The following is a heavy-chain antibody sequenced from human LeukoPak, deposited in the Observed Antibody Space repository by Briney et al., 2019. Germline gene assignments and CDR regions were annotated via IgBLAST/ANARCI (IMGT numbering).Heavy chain of an antibody. V-gene: IGHV1-18*01. CDR3: ARLRGYSGYDGGHTFDY. D-gene: IGHD5-12*01. Sequence: ASVKVSCKASGYTFTSYGISWVRQPPGQGLEWMGWISAYNGNTNYAQKLQGRVTMTTDTSTSTAYMELRSLRSDDTAVYYCARLRGYSGYDGGHTFDYWGQGTLVTVSS. CDR2: ISAYNGNT. CDR1: GYTFTSYG. J-gene: IGHJ4*02.